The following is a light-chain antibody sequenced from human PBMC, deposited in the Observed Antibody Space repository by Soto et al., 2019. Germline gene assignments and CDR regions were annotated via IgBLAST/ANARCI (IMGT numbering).Light chain of an antibody. CDR3: HQYASSPLT. CDR1: QSVGRNY. V-gene: IGKV3-20*01. J-gene: IGKJ4*01. CDR2: GAS. Sequence: EIVLTQSPGTLSLSPGERATLSCRASQSVGRNYLAWYQQEPGQAPRLLIHGASSGATGIPDRFSGSGSGTDFTLTISRLEPEDFAMYYCHQYASSPLTFGGGTKVEI.